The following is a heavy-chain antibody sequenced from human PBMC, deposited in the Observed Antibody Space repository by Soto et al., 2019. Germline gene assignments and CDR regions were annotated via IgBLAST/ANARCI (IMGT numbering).Heavy chain of an antibody. D-gene: IGHD2-8*01. CDR3: ARDPMVYAAGGFDY. V-gene: IGHV3-33*01. J-gene: IGHJ4*02. CDR2: IWYDGSNK. CDR1: GFTFSSYG. Sequence: QVQLVESGGGVVQPGRSLRLSCAASGFTFSSYGMHWVRQAPGKGLEWVAVIWYDGSNKYYADSVKGRFTMSRDNSKNTLYLQMNSLRAEDTAVYYCARDPMVYAAGGFDYWGQGTLVTVSS.